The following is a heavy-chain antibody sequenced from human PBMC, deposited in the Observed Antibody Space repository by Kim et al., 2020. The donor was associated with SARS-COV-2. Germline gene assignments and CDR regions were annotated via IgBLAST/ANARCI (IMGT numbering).Heavy chain of an antibody. D-gene: IGHD3-22*01. CDR1: GGSISSSSYY. CDR2: IYYSGST. Sequence: SETLSLTCTVSGGSISSSSYYWGWIRQPPGKGLEWIGSIYYSGSTYYNPSLKSRVTISVDTSKNQFSLKLSSVTAADTAVYYCARQCITMIVVGQAFDYWGQGTLVTVSS. J-gene: IGHJ4*02. V-gene: IGHV4-39*01. CDR3: ARQCITMIVVGQAFDY.